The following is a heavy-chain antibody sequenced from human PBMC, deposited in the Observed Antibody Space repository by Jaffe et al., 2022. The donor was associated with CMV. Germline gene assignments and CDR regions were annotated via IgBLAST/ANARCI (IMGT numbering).Heavy chain of an antibody. J-gene: IGHJ2*01. CDR3: ARAYGDYVLRYFDL. Sequence: QVQLVESGGGLVKPGGSLRLSCAASGFTFSDYYMSWIRQAPGKGLEWVSYISSSSSYTNYADSVKGRFTISRDNAKNSLYLQMNSLRAEDTAVYYCARAYGDYVLRYFDLWGRGTLVTVSS. CDR1: GFTFSDYY. CDR2: ISSSSSYT. D-gene: IGHD4-17*01. V-gene: IGHV3-11*06.